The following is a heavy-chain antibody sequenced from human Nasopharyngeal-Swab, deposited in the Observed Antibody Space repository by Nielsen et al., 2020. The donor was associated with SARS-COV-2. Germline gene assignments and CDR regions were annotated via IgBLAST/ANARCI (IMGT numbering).Heavy chain of an antibody. Sequence: ASVKVSCKVSGYTLTELSMHWVRQAPGKGLEWMGGFDPEDGETIHAQKFQGRVTMTEDTSTDTAYMELSSLRSEDTAVYYCAFRWWRSSWYGDYWGQGTLVTVSS. D-gene: IGHD6-13*01. CDR3: AFRWWRSSWYGDY. CDR2: FDPEDGET. CDR1: GYTLTELS. V-gene: IGHV1-24*01. J-gene: IGHJ4*02.